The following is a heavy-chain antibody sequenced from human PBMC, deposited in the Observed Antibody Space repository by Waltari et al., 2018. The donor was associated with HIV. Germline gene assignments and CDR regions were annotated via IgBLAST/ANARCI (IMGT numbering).Heavy chain of an antibody. D-gene: IGHD6-19*01. CDR3: ARDPEWLVEGGDY. J-gene: IGHJ4*02. CDR1: GFIFRGYS. Sequence: EVQLVESGGGVVQPGGCLRLSCAASGFIFRGYSVNWVRQAPGKGLEWVSYISRSGNTKYYADAVKGRFTIFRDNAKNSLYLQMNSLRDEDTAVYYCARDPEWLVEGGDYWGQGTLVTVSS. V-gene: IGHV3-48*02. CDR2: ISRSGNTK.